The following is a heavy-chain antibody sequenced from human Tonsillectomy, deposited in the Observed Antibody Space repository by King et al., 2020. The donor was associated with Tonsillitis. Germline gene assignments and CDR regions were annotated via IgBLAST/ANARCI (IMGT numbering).Heavy chain of an antibody. V-gene: IGHV3-30*18. J-gene: IGHJ4*02. CDR3: AKRMPNSRAHGEFDY. CDR1: GFIFSHYA. CDR2: VAYDGSDK. Sequence: VQLVESGGGVVQPGRSLRLSCAASGFIFSHYAMHWVRQTPGRGLEWVAVVAYDGSDKSYADSVRGRFTISRDNSKNTLFLQMNSLRPEDTAVYYCAKRMPNSRAHGEFDYWGQGTLVTVSS. D-gene: IGHD2-15*01.